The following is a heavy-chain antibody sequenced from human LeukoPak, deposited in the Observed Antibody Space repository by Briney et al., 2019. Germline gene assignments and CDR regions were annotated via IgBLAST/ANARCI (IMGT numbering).Heavy chain of an antibody. J-gene: IGHJ4*02. CDR3: AKNHRAAARNNYFDY. D-gene: IGHD2-15*01. CDR2: ISGSGGST. Sequence: PGGSLRLSCAASGFTFTTDAMSWVRQAPGKGRDWGSAISGSGGSTYYADSVKGRFTISRDNSKNTLYLQMNSLRAEDTAVYYCAKNHRAAARNNYFDYWGQGTLVTVSS. V-gene: IGHV3-23*01. CDR1: GFTFTTDA.